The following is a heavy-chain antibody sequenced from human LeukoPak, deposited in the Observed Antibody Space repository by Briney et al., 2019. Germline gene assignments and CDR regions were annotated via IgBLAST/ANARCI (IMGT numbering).Heavy chain of an antibody. CDR1: GYTFTSYG. Sequence: ASVKVSCKASGYTFTSYGISWVRQAPGQGLEWMGWISAYNGNTNYAQKLQGRVTMTTDTSTSTAYMELRSLRSDDTAVYYCARDLYYDSSGYYSPEYFQHWGQGTLVTVSS. D-gene: IGHD3-22*01. CDR3: ARDLYYDSSGYYSPEYFQH. CDR2: ISAYNGNT. J-gene: IGHJ1*01. V-gene: IGHV1-18*01.